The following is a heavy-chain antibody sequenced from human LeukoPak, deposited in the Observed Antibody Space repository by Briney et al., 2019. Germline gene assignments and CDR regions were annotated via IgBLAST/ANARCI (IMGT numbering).Heavy chain of an antibody. CDR3: AKANHYGDYLDY. CDR1: GFTFDDYA. Sequence: GGSLRLSCAASGFTFDDYAMYWVRQAPGKGLEWVSGISWNSGSIGYADSVKGRFTISRDNVKDSLYLQMNSLRAEDTALYYCAKANHYGDYLDYWGQGTLVTVSS. D-gene: IGHD4-17*01. J-gene: IGHJ4*02. V-gene: IGHV3-9*01. CDR2: ISWNSGSI.